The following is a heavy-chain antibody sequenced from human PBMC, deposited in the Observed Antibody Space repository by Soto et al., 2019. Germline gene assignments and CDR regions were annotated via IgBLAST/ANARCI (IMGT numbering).Heavy chain of an antibody. D-gene: IGHD6-6*01. CDR2: ISYDGSNK. V-gene: IGHV3-30-3*01. CDR3: ARGATYEYSSSEYYYGMDV. Sequence: GGSLRLSCAASGFTFSSYAMHWVRQAPGKGLEWVAVISYDGSNKYYADSVKGRFTISRDNSKNTLYLQMNSLRAEDTAVYYCARGATYEYSSSEYYYGMDVWGQGTTVTVSS. CDR1: GFTFSSYA. J-gene: IGHJ6*02.